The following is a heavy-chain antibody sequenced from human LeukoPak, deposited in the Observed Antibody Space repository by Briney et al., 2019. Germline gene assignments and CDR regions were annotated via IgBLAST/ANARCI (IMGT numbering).Heavy chain of an antibody. D-gene: IGHD3-9*01. Sequence: GGSLRLSCAASGFTFSSYAMSWVRQAPGKGLEWVSAISGSGGSTYYADSVKGRFTISRDNSKNTLYLQMNSLRAEDTAVYYCAKVGFDWLSIEGFDYWGQGTLVTVSS. V-gene: IGHV3-23*01. CDR2: ISGSGGST. J-gene: IGHJ4*02. CDR3: AKVGFDWLSIEGFDY. CDR1: GFTFSSYA.